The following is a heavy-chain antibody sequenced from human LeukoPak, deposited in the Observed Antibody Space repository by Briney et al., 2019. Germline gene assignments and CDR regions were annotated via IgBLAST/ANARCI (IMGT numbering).Heavy chain of an antibody. CDR2: ISINGGST. D-gene: IGHD3-10*01. V-gene: IGHV3-64D*06. CDR1: GFTLSSYA. Sequence: PGGSLRLSCSASGFTLSSYAMYWVRQAPGKGLEYVSAISINGGSTYYADSVKGRFTISRDNSKNTLYLQMSSLRPEDTAVFYCVKLFTYYYGSGSFPDYWGQGTLVTVSS. CDR3: VKLFTYYYGSGSFPDY. J-gene: IGHJ4*02.